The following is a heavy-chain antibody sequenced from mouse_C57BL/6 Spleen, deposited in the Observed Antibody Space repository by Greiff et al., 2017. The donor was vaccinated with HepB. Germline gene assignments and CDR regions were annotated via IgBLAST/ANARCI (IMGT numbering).Heavy chain of an antibody. CDR1: GFNIKDYY. CDR3: AGPGYLSWFAY. D-gene: IGHD3-2*02. Sequence: VQLQQSGAELVKPGASVKLSCTASGFNIKDYYMHWVKQRTEQGLEWIGRIDPEDGETKYDPKFQGKATITADTSSNTAYLQLSSQTSEDSAVYYCAGPGYLSWFAYWGQGTLVTVSA. V-gene: IGHV14-2*01. CDR2: IDPEDGET. J-gene: IGHJ3*01.